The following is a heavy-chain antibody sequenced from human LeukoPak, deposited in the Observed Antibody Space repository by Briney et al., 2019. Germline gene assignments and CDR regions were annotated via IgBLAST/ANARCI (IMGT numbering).Heavy chain of an antibody. CDR3: ARQLHMKIGGIGAENWFDS. CDR1: GSSISTENY. Sequence: PSETLSLTCSVSGSSISTENYWGWIRQPPGRTLEWIGSINHSGTTYYLSSLEGRVTVSVDTSKNIFSLKLNSVSAADTAVYYCARQLHMKIGGIGAENWFDSWGQGILVTISS. CDR2: INHSGTT. D-gene: IGHD2-21*01. V-gene: IGHV4-38-2*02. J-gene: IGHJ5*01.